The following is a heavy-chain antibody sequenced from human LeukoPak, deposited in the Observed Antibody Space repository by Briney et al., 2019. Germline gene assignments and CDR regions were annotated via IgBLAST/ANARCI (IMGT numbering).Heavy chain of an antibody. CDR1: GFTFSSYA. D-gene: IGHD3-22*01. V-gene: IGHV3-30*04. Sequence: GGSLRLSCAASGFTFSSYAMHWARQAPGKGLEWVAVISYDGSNKYYADSVKGRFTISRDNSKNTLYLQMNSLRAEDTAVYYCARDYYYDSSGFSFDYWGQGTLVTVSS. CDR3: ARDYYYDSSGFSFDY. J-gene: IGHJ4*02. CDR2: ISYDGSNK.